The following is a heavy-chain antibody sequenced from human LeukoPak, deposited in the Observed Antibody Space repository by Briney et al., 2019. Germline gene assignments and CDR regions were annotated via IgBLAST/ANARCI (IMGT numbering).Heavy chain of an antibody. Sequence: GESLKISCEGSGYTFTSYWIGWVRQMPGKGLEWMGIIYPGDSGTRYSPSFQGQVTISADKSISTAYLQWSSLQASDTAMYYCARSRPVAGKGLLDYWGQGTLVTVSS. CDR3: ARSRPVAGKGLLDY. CDR1: GYTFTSYW. D-gene: IGHD6-13*01. J-gene: IGHJ4*02. V-gene: IGHV5-51*01. CDR2: IYPGDSGT.